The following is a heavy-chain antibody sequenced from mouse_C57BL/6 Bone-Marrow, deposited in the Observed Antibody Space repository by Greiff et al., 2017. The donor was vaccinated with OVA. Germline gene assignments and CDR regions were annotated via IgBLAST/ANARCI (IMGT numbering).Heavy chain of an antibody. Sequence: DVMLVESGGDLVKPGGSLKLSCAASGFTFSSYGMSWVRQTPDNRLEWVATIIGGGSYTYYPDSVKGRFTISRDNAKNTLYLQMSSLKSEDTDMYYCARPALYYDYPFDYWGQGTTLTVSS. CDR3: ARPALYYDYPFDY. J-gene: IGHJ2*01. V-gene: IGHV5-6*02. CDR1: GFTFSSYG. D-gene: IGHD2-4*01. CDR2: IIGGGSYT.